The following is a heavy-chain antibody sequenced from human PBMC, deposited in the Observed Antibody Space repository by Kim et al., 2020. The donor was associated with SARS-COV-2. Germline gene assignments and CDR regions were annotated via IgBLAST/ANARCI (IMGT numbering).Heavy chain of an antibody. V-gene: IGHV3-43*01. J-gene: IGHJ6*02. Sequence: VKGRFTISRDNSKNSLYLQMNSLRTEGTALYYCAKDSSTDYYGSGSPLDVWGQGTTVTVSS. CDR3: AKDSSTDYYGSGSPLDV. D-gene: IGHD3-10*01.